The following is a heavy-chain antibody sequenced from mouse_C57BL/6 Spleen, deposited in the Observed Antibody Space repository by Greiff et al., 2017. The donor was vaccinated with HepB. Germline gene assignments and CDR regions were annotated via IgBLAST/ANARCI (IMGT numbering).Heavy chain of an antibody. CDR2: IYPRSGNT. Sequence: QVQLKESGAELARPGASVKLSCKASGYTFTSYGISWVKQRTGQGLEWIGEIYPRSGNTYYNEKFKGKATLTADKSSSTAYMELRSLPSEDSAVYFCARTEVYAMDYWGQGTSVTVSS. CDR3: ARTEVYAMDY. J-gene: IGHJ4*01. V-gene: IGHV1-81*01. CDR1: GYTFTSYG.